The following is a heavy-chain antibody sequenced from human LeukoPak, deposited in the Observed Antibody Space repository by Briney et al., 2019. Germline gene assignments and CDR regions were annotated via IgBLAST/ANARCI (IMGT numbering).Heavy chain of an antibody. CDR3: ARDARDHRFTMGSVAIDY. CDR2: ISSSSSYI. Sequence: PGGSLRLSCAASGFTFSSYSMNWVRQAPGKGLEWVSSISSSSSYIYYADSVKGRFTISGDNAKNPLYLQMNSLRAEDTAVYYCARDARDHRFTMGSVAIDYWGQGTLVTVSS. CDR1: GFTFSSYS. V-gene: IGHV3-21*01. D-gene: IGHD3-10*01. J-gene: IGHJ4*02.